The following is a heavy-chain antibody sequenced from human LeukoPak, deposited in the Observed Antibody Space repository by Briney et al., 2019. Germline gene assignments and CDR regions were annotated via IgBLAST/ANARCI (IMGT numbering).Heavy chain of an antibody. J-gene: IGHJ4*02. Sequence: GGSLRLSCAASGFTFSNYWMSWVRQAPGKGLEWVANIKQDGSEKYYVDSVKGRFTISRDNAKNSLYLQMHSLSAEDTAVYYCARDGFGTGSNWGQGTLVTVSS. CDR2: IKQDGSEK. D-gene: IGHD3-16*01. CDR3: ARDGFGTGSN. V-gene: IGHV3-7*03. CDR1: GFTFSNYW.